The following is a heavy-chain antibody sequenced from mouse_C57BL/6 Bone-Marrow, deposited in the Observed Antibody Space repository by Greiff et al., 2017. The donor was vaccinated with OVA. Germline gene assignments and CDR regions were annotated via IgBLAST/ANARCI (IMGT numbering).Heavy chain of an antibody. V-gene: IGHV7-1*01. CDR2: SRNKANDYTT. CDR1: GFTFSDFY. Sequence: DVKLVDSGGGLVQSGRSLRLSCATSGFTFSDFYMEWVRQAPGKGLEWIAASRNKANDYTTEYSASVKGRFIVSRDTSQSILYLQMNALRAEDTAIYYCARDVGYAMDYWGQGTSVTVSS. D-gene: IGHD3-3*01. CDR3: ARDVGYAMDY. J-gene: IGHJ4*01.